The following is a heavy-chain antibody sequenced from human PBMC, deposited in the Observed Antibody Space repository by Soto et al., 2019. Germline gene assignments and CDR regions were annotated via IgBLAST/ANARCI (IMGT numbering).Heavy chain of an antibody. D-gene: IGHD6-6*01. Sequence: PGGSPRLSCAASGFPFSSYAMHWVRQAPGKGQGWVAVISYDGSNKYYADSVKGRFTISRDNSKNTLYLQMNSLRAEDTAVYYCAKKMYSSSSVGMDVWGQGTTVTVSS. V-gene: IGHV3-30*18. CDR2: ISYDGSNK. CDR1: GFPFSSYA. CDR3: AKKMYSSSSVGMDV. J-gene: IGHJ6*02.